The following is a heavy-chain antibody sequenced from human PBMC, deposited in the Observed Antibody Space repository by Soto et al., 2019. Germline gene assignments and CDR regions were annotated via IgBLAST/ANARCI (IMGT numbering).Heavy chain of an antibody. J-gene: IGHJ4*02. V-gene: IGHV3-66*01. D-gene: IGHD5-18*01. Sequence: GGSLRLSCAASGFTVSSNYMSWVRLAPGRGLEWVSIIYSSGGTYYADSVKDRFTISRDNSRNTLYLQMNSLRAEDTAVYYCARSGYSYGPFDYWGQGTLVTVSS. CDR1: GFTVSSNY. CDR2: IYSSGGT. CDR3: ARSGYSYGPFDY.